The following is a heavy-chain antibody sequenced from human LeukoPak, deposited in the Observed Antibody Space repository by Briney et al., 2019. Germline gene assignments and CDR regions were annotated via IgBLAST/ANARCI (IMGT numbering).Heavy chain of an antibody. CDR3: ASTQSGWYEKFDY. J-gene: IGHJ4*02. CDR1: GYSFTSYW. CDR2: IDPSDSYT. D-gene: IGHD6-19*01. Sequence: GESLRISCKGSGYSFTSYWISWVRQMPGKGLEWMGRIDPSDSYTNYSPSFQGHVTISAGKSISTAYLQWSSLKASDTAMYYCASTQSGWYEKFDYWGQGTLVTVSS. V-gene: IGHV5-10-1*01.